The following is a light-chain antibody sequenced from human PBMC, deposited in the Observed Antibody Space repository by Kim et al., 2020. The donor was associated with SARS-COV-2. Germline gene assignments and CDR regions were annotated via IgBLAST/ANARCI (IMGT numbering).Light chain of an antibody. J-gene: IGLJ3*02. CDR3: SAWDISLNAVV. V-gene: IGLV10-54*01. CDR2: KNN. Sequence: AQRTRTGNKDNVARKGAPGLHKHQGHPPKVLSDKNNNRRSGIYERFSASRSGNTASLIITGLQSEDGADYYCSAWDISLNAVVFGGGTQLTVL. CDR1: KDNVARKG.